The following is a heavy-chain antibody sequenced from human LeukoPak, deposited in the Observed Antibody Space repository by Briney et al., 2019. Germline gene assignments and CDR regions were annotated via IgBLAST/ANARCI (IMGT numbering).Heavy chain of an antibody. CDR1: GGSISSYY. V-gene: IGHV4-59*01. CDR2: IHYSGST. D-gene: IGHD3-22*01. CDR3: TRSSSGYFTYFDY. J-gene: IGHJ4*02. Sequence: SSETLSLTCTVSGGSISSYYWSWIRQPPGRGLEWIGYIHYSGSTNYNPSLKSRVTISVDTSKNQFSLKLSSVTAADTAVYYCTRSSSGYFTYFDYWGQGTLVTVSS.